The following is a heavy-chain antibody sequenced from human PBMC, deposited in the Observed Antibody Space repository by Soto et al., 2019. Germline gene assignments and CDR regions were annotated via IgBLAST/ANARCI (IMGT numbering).Heavy chain of an antibody. D-gene: IGHD2-21*02. CDR2: IKGRNVGGTT. V-gene: IGHV3-15*01. Sequence: GGSLRLSCGGSGFSFRDAWMSWVRQAPGKGLEWVCRIKGRNVGGTTDYAAPVKGRFTISRDDSKTMLYLQMNSLKIEDTAVYYCTTVRWGGDYDLGYWGQGALVTVSS. CDR1: GFSFRDAW. J-gene: IGHJ4*02. CDR3: TTVRWGGDYDLGY.